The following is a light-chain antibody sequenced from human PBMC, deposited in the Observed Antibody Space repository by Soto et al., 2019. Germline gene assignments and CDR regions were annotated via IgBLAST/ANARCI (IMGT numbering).Light chain of an antibody. Sequence: QSALTQPASVSGSPGQSITISCTGTSSDVGGYNYVSWYQQHPGKAPKLMIYDVSNRPSGVSNRFSGSKSGNTASLSISVLQAENEADYYCSAYTSSRTPPSVVFGGGTKVTVL. V-gene: IGLV2-14*01. CDR1: SSDVGGYNY. CDR2: DVS. J-gene: IGLJ2*01. CDR3: SAYTSSRTPPSVV.